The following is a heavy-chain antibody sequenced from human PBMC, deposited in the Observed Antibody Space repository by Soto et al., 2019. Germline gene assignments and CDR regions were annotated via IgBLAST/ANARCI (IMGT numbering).Heavy chain of an antibody. CDR2: MRPDGDEI. J-gene: IGHJ6*02. CDR1: GFTFTNYW. Sequence: PGGSLRLSCAASGFTFTNYWMSWVRQAPGKGLEWVANMRPDGDEIYYMDSVRGRFTISRDNAKNSLFLQMNSLGADDTAVYYCARAFGLDVWGQGTTVTAP. CDR3: ARAFGLDV. V-gene: IGHV3-7*03.